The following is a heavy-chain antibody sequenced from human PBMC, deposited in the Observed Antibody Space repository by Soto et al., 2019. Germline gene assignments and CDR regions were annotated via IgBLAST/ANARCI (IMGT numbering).Heavy chain of an antibody. CDR2: IGTLRDT. CDR1: GFTFKTYD. Sequence: PVGSLRLSCVASGFTFKTYDMYWVRQVPGQGLEWVSGIGTLRDTYYSASVAGRFIVSRENGRNSLYLQMNSLRAGDSGIYFCARGRSNDFSSSPPPRFDPWGRGTLVTVSS. D-gene: IGHD2-21*02. J-gene: IGHJ5*02. CDR3: ARGRSNDFSSSPPPRFDP. V-gene: IGHV3-13*01.